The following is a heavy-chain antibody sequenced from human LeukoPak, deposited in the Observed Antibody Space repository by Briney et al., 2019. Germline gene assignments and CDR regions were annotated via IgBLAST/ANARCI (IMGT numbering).Heavy chain of an antibody. D-gene: IGHD3-22*01. CDR1: GFTFSNFG. CDR2: ISYDGSNK. J-gene: IGHJ1*01. Sequence: GGSLRLSCAASGFTFSNFGMHWVRQAPGKGLEWVAVISYDGSNKYYADSVKGRFAISRDNSKNTLFLQMNSLRAEDTAVYYCAKDLEEYYHDSSGYVGYFQHWGQGTLVAVSS. V-gene: IGHV3-30*18. CDR3: AKDLEEYYHDSSGYVGYFQH.